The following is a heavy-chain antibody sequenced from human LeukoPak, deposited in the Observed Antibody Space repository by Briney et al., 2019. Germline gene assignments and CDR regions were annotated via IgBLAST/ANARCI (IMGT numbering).Heavy chain of an antibody. Sequence: GGSLRLSCAASGFTFSSYAMSWVRQAPGKGLEWVSAISGSGGSTYYADSVKGRFTISRDNSKNTLYLQMNSLRAEDTAVYYCANGGDSSSWYRYYFDYWGQGTLVTVSS. D-gene: IGHD6-13*01. CDR1: GFTFSSYA. CDR3: ANGGDSSSWYRYYFDY. J-gene: IGHJ4*02. V-gene: IGHV3-23*01. CDR2: ISGSGGST.